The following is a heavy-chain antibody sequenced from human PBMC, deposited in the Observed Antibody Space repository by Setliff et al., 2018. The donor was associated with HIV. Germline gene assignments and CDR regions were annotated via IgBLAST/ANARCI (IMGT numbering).Heavy chain of an antibody. V-gene: IGHV3-9*01. CDR2: ISWNSGSI. CDR1: GFTFDDYA. Sequence: GGSLRLSCAASGFTFDDYAMHWVRQAPGMGLEWVSGISWNSGSIVYVDSVRGRFTISRDNAKSSLYLQMNSLRAEDTAIYYCARGTDYSGWFYDYWGQGTQVTVSS. J-gene: IGHJ4*02. CDR3: ARGTDYSGWFYDY. D-gene: IGHD1-26*01.